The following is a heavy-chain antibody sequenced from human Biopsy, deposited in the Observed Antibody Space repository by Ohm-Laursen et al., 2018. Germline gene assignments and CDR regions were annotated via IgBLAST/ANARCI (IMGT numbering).Heavy chain of an antibody. CDR2: ISWDSGRI. Sequence: SLRLSCSASGFIFDDYAMHWVRQAPGKGLEWVSGISWDSGRIDYADSVKGRFTISRDNAKNSLYLLMNSLRAEDTAMYYCAKGGYCTTTSCYMDVDYWGQGTLVTVSS. D-gene: IGHD2-2*02. V-gene: IGHV3-9*01. CDR3: AKGGYCTTTSCYMDVDY. CDR1: GFIFDDYA. J-gene: IGHJ4*02.